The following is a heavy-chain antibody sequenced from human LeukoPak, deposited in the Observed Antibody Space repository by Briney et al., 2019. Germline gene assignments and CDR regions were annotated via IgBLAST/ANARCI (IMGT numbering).Heavy chain of an antibody. D-gene: IGHD3-22*01. CDR2: IVVGSGNT. CDR1: GFTFTSSA. J-gene: IGHJ6*02. CDR3: AAASNYYDRRNYYSYAMDV. Sequence: SVKVSCKASGFTFTSSAMQWVRQARGQRLEWIGWIVVGSGNTNYAQKFQERVTITRDMSTSTVYMDLSSQRSEDTAVYYCAAASNYYDRRNYYSYAMDVWGQGTTVTVSS. V-gene: IGHV1-58*02.